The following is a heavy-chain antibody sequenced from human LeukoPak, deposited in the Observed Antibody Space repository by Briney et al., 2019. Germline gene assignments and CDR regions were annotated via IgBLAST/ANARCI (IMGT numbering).Heavy chain of an antibody. CDR3: ARDVRGAGLELRKYDY. CDR1: GYTFTSYG. V-gene: IGHV1-18*01. D-gene: IGHD1-7*01. Sequence: GASVKVSCKASGYTFTSYGFSWVRQAPGQRLEWMGWGSAYNGNTKYAQNLQGRVTMTTDTSTNTAYMELRSLRSDDTAVYYCARDVRGAGLELRKYDYWGQGTLVTVSS. CDR2: GSAYNGNT. J-gene: IGHJ4*02.